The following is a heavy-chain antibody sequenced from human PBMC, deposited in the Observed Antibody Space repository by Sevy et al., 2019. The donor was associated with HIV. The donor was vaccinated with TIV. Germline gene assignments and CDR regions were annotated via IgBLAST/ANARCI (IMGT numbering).Heavy chain of an antibody. J-gene: IGHJ6*02. Sequence: GGSLRLSCAASGFTFSDYYMSWIRQAPGKGLEWVSYISSSGSTIYYADSVKGRFTISRDNAKNSLYLQMNSLRAEDTAVYYCAREGGSYSYYYYGMDVWGQGTTVTVSS. CDR3: AREGGSYSYYYYGMDV. D-gene: IGHD1-26*01. CDR2: ISSSGSTI. V-gene: IGHV3-11*04. CDR1: GFTFSDYY.